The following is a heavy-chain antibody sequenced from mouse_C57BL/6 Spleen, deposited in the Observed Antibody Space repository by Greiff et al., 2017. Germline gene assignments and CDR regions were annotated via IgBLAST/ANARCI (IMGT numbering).Heavy chain of an antibody. CDR1: GFTFSDYG. J-gene: IGHJ3*01. D-gene: IGHD2-1*01. V-gene: IGHV5-17*01. Sequence: EVHLVESGGGLVKPGGSLKLSCAASGFTFSDYGMHWVRQAPEKGLEWVAYISSGSSTIYYADTVKGRFTISRDNAKNTLFLQMTSLRSEDTAMYYCARGGKKLPFAYWGQGTLVTVSA. CDR3: ARGGKKLPFAY. CDR2: ISSGSSTI.